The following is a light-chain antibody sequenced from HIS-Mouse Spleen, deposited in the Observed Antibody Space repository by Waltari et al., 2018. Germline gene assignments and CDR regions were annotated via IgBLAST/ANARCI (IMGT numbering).Light chain of an antibody. Sequence: EIVMTQSPATLSVSPGDSATLSCRASQSVSSNLAWYQQKPGQAPRLIIYGASTRATGIPARFRGSGSGTEFTLTISSLQSEDFAVYYCQQYNNWPLTFGGGTKVEIK. J-gene: IGKJ4*01. CDR2: GAS. CDR1: QSVSSN. CDR3: QQYNNWPLT. V-gene: IGKV3-15*01.